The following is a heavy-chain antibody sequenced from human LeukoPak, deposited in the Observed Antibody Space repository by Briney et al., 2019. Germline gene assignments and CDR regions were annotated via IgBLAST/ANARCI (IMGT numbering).Heavy chain of an antibody. CDR1: GGSISSYN. V-gene: IGHV4-4*07. CDR2: IYTSGST. J-gene: IGHJ6*03. D-gene: IGHD2-15*01. Sequence: SETLSLTCIVSGGSISSYNWNWIRQPPGKGLEWIGRIYTSGSTNYNPSLKSRVTMSVDTSKNQFSLKLSSVTAADTAVYYCARDRPHGIYYYYYMDVWGKGTTVTISS. CDR3: ARDRPHGIYYYYYMDV.